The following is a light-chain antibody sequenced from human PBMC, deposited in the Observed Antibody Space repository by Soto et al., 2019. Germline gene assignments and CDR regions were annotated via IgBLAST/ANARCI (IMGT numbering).Light chain of an antibody. J-gene: IGKJ1*01. CDR1: QSVSSN. CDR2: GAS. Sequence: EIVMTQSPATLSVSPGVRATLSCRASQSVSSNLAWYQQKPGQAPRLLIYGASTRATGIPARFSGSGSGTERTLTIGSLQSEDFAVYYCQQYKNSPPWTFGQGTKGEIK. CDR3: QQYKNSPPWT. V-gene: IGKV3-15*01.